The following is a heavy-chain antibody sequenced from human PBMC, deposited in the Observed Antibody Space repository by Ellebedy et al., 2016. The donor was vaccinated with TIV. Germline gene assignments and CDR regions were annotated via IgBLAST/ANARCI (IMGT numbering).Heavy chain of an antibody. V-gene: IGHV3-21*04. Sequence: GESLKISCAASGFTFSSYTMNWVRQAPGKGLEWVSSISGSSTYIYYADSVKGRFAISRDNAKNSLYLQLKRLRAEDTATYFCARGNRLDSGWSRSYWYFDLWGRGTLVTVSS. CDR1: GFTFSSYT. J-gene: IGHJ2*01. D-gene: IGHD6-19*01. CDR2: ISGSSTYI. CDR3: ARGNRLDSGWSRSYWYFDL.